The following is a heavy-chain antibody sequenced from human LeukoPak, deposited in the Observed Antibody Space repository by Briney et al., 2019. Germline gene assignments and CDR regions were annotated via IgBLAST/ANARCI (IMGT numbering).Heavy chain of an antibody. V-gene: IGHV3-30*01. CDR3: ARVVAGSVYNCGMDV. J-gene: IGHJ6*02. Sequence: GRSLRLSCAASGFTFSTYVMHWVRQAPGKGLQWVAVILYDGSNKYYADSVKGRFIISRDNSKNTLYLQMNSLTAEDTAVYYCARVVAGSVYNCGMDVWGQGSTVTVSS. CDR1: GFTFSTYV. D-gene: IGHD6-19*01. CDR2: ILYDGSNK.